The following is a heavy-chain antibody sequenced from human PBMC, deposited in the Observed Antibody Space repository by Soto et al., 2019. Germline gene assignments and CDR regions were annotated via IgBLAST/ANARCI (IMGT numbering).Heavy chain of an antibody. D-gene: IGHD3-10*01. CDR1: GGTFNSYG. Sequence: QDHLAQSGAEVKKPGSSVTVSCKASGGTFNSYGISWVRQAPGQGLDWMGVIIPLYGTVNYAQKFQGRVSITADKSTSTAYIVLSSLRSDDSVVYYCARVRVIRGVISSYFGLWGQGTLVTVSS. CDR3: ARVRVIRGVISSYFGL. J-gene: IGHJ4*02. V-gene: IGHV1-69*06. CDR2: IIPLYGTV.